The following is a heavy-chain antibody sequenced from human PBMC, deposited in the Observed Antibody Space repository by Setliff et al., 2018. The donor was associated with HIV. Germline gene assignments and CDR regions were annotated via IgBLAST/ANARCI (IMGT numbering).Heavy chain of an antibody. D-gene: IGHD2-2*01. CDR1: GFSISSDYY. J-gene: IGHJ4*02. V-gene: IGHV4-38-2*02. Sequence: KPSETLSLTCSVSGFSISSDYYWNWVRQPPGQGLEWIGSIYHSGKTYSNSSLKSRVTVSVDTSMYQFSLNLNSVTATDTAVYYCARGSCFNTGCLDSWGQGALVTVSS. CDR2: IYHSGKT. CDR3: ARGSCFNTGCLDS.